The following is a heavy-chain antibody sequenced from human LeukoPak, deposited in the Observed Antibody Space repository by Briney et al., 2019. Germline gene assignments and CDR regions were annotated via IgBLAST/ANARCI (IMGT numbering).Heavy chain of an antibody. V-gene: IGHV4-38-2*02. J-gene: IGHJ6*03. CDR1: GYSISSGYY. D-gene: IGHD6-6*01. CDR2: IYHSGST. Sequence: SETLSLTCTVSGYSISSGYYWGWIRQPPGKGLEWIGSIYHSGSTYYNPSLKSRITISVDTSKNQFSLKVTSVTAADTAVYYCARDWGVTGRPGYMDVWGKGTTVTVSS. CDR3: ARDWGVTGRPGYMDV.